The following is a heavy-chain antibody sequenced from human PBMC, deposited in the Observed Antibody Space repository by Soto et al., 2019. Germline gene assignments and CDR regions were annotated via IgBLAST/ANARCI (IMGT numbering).Heavy chain of an antibody. Sequence: GASVKVSCKASGGTFSSYAISWVRQAPGQGLEWMGGIIPIFGTANYAQKFQGRVTITADESTSTAYMELSSLRSEDTAVYYCARVGGVTAMVTSYYYYYGMDVWGQGTTVTVSS. J-gene: IGHJ6*02. V-gene: IGHV1-69*13. D-gene: IGHD5-18*01. CDR3: ARVGGVTAMVTSYYYYYGMDV. CDR1: GGTFSSYA. CDR2: IIPIFGTA.